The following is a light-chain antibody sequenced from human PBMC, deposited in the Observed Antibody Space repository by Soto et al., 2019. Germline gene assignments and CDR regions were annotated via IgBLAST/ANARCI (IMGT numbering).Light chain of an antibody. Sequence: SLHVTRGERASISCRSSQSLLSSNGNNYLDWYLQKPGQSPQVLIYLGSNRASGVPDRFSVSGSGTDFTLKIRCVDAGGVALPYCMHRFTAAVTVGGGTQVDIK. J-gene: IGKJ4*01. CDR2: LGS. V-gene: IGKV2-28*01. CDR1: QSLLSSNGNNY. CDR3: MHRFTAAVT.